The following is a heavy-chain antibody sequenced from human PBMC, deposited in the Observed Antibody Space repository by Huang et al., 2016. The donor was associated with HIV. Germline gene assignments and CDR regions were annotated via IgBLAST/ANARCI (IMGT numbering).Heavy chain of an antibody. D-gene: IGHD6-19*01. V-gene: IGHV1-18*01. CDR2: IRAYNGHT. CDR1: GYTFTSYG. CDR3: ARDRGAVAGTSPGY. J-gene: IGHJ4*02. Sequence: QVQLVQSGAEVMKPGASVKVSCKASGYTFTSYGISWVRRAPGQGLEWLGGIRAYNGHTNYAQKLQGRVTRTTETSTSTAYMELRSLRSDDTAVYYCARDRGAVAGTSPGYWGQGTLVTVSS.